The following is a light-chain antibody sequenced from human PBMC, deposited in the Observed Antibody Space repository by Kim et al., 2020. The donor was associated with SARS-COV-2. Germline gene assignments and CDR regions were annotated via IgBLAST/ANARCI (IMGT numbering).Light chain of an antibody. CDR1: NIGSKS. V-gene: IGLV3-21*04. J-gene: IGLJ1*01. CDR3: QVWDSSSDHHV. CDR2: YES. Sequence: PRKRARITCGGKNIGSKSVHWYQQKPCQAPVLVIYYESDRPSGIPERFSGSNSGNTATLTISRVEAGDEADYYCQVWDSSSDHHVFGTGTKVTVL.